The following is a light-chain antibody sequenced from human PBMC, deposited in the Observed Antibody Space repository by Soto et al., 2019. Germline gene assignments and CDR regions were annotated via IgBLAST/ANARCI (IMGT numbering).Light chain of an antibody. J-gene: IGKJ1*01. CDR1: QTISSW. Sequence: DIQMTQSPSTLSGSVGDRVTITCRASQTISSWLAWYQQKPGKAPKLLIYKASTLKSGVPSRFSGGGSGTDFTLTISSLQPEDFATYYCQQSYGSTWTFGQGTKVDIK. CDR2: KAS. V-gene: IGKV1-5*03. CDR3: QQSYGSTWT.